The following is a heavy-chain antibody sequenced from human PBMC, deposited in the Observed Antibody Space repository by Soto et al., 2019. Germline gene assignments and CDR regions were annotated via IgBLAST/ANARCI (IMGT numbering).Heavy chain of an antibody. Sequence: QVQLQESGPGLVKPSETLSLTCTVSGGSISSYYWSWIRQPPGKGLEWIGYIYYSGSTNYNPSLKSRVTISVDTSKNQFSLKLSSVTAADTAVYYCARGEERVAMLSGYWGQGTLVTVSS. J-gene: IGHJ4*02. CDR2: IYYSGST. CDR1: GGSISSYY. D-gene: IGHD3-16*01. CDR3: ARGEERVAMLSGY. V-gene: IGHV4-59*01.